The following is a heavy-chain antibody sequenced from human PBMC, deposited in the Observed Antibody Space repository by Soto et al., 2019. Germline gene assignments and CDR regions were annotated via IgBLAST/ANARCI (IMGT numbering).Heavy chain of an antibody. CDR1: GFTVSSNY. CDR2: IYSGGST. D-gene: IGHD1-26*01. J-gene: IGHJ4*02. CDR3: ARESIVGATNTFDY. V-gene: IGHV3-66*01. Sequence: EVQLVESGGGLVQPGESLRLSCAASGFTVSSNYMSWVRQAPGKGLEWVSIIYSGGSTYYADSVKGGFTISRDNSKNTLYLQMNSLRAEDMAVYYCARESIVGATNTFDYWGQGTLVTVSS.